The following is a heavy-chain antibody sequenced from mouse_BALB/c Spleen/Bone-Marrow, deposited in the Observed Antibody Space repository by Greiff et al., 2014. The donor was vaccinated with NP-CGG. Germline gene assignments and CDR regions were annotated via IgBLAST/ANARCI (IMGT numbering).Heavy chain of an antibody. CDR1: GYAFSSYW. CDR2: IYPGDGDT. V-gene: IGHV1-80*01. Sequence: VKLVESGAELVRPGSSVKISCKASGYAFSSYWMNWVKQRPGQGLEWIGQIYPGDGDTNYNGNFKDKATLTTDKSSTTAYMQLSSLTPEDSAVYFCARGGRLTGYYFDYWGQGTTLTVSS. D-gene: IGHD4-1*01. J-gene: IGHJ2*01. CDR3: ARGGRLTGYYFDY.